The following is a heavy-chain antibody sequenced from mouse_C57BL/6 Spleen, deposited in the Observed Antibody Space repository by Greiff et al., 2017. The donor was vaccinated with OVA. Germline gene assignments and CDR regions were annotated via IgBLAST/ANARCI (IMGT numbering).Heavy chain of an antibody. Sequence: EVKLMESGGGLVKPGGSLKLSCAASGFTFSDYGMHWVRQAPEKGLEWVAYISSGSSTIYYADTVKGRFTISRDNAKNTLFLQMTSLRSEDTAMYYCARRSNYEAYYAMDYWGQGTSVTVSS. CDR3: ARRSNYEAYYAMDY. CDR2: ISSGSSTI. D-gene: IGHD2-5*01. V-gene: IGHV5-17*01. J-gene: IGHJ4*01. CDR1: GFTFSDYG.